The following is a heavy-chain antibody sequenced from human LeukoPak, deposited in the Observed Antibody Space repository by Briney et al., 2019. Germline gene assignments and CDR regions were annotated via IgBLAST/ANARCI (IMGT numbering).Heavy chain of an antibody. Sequence: ASVKVSCKASGYTFTGYYMHWVRQAPGQGLEWMGWINPNSGGTNYAQKFQGRVTMTRDTSISTAYMELSRLRSDDTAVYYCAGEKESTVVTPGMRYWGQGTLVTVSS. CDR2: INPNSGGT. D-gene: IGHD4-23*01. V-gene: IGHV1-2*02. J-gene: IGHJ4*02. CDR3: AGEKESTVVTPGMRY. CDR1: GYTFTGYY.